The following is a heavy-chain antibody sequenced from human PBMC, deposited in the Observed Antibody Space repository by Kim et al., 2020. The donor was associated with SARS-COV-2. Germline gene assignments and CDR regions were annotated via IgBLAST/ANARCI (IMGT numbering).Heavy chain of an antibody. Sequence: SETLSLTCTVSGGSISSGGYYWSWIRQHPGKGLEWIGYIYYSGSTYYNPSLKSRVTISVDTSKNQFSLKLSSVTAADTAVYYCARDAGRQQLGGKDAFDIWGQGTMVTVSS. CDR2: IYYSGST. V-gene: IGHV4-31*03. CDR1: GGSISSGGYY. CDR3: ARDAGRQQLGGKDAFDI. J-gene: IGHJ3*02. D-gene: IGHD6-13*01.